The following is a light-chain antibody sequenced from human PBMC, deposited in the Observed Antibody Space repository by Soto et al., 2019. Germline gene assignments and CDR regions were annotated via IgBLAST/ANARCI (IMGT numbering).Light chain of an antibody. Sequence: QSALTQPASVSGSPGQSITISCSETSSHVGGYNYVSWYQQHPGKAPKLMIYEVSNRPSGVSNRFSGSKSGNTASLTISGLQAEDEADYYCSSYTSSSTLVFGTGTKVTVL. CDR1: SSHVGGYNY. CDR2: EVS. J-gene: IGLJ1*01. V-gene: IGLV2-14*01. CDR3: SSYTSSSTLV.